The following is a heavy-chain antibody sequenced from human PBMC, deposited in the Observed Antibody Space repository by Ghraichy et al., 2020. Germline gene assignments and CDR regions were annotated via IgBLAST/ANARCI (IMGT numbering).Heavy chain of an antibody. D-gene: IGHD3-22*01. J-gene: IGHJ4*02. V-gene: IGHV4-39*07. Sequence: ETLSLTCSVSGDSISSSSYFWGWIRQPPGKGLEWIGSIYYSGSTYYNPSLKSRVTISVDTSKNQLSLKLSSVTAADTAVYYCAAETLRAYYDSSGYCTLDYWGQGALVTVSS. CDR2: IYYSGST. CDR3: AAETLRAYYDSSGYCTLDY. CDR1: GDSISSSSYF.